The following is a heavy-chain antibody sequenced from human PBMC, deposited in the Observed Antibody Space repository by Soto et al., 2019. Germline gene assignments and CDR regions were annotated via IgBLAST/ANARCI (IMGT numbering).Heavy chain of an antibody. Sequence: VGSLRLSCASSVFTFSSYAMKCARQSPGKGLEWVAVISFDGSNKYYADSVKGRFTISRDNSKNTLYLQMNSLRAEDTAVYFCARGTSSMTRFDYWGQGTLVIVS. D-gene: IGHD2-2*01. CDR1: VFTFSSYA. J-gene: IGHJ4*02. CDR2: ISFDGSNK. V-gene: IGHV3-30-3*01. CDR3: ARGTSSMTRFDY.